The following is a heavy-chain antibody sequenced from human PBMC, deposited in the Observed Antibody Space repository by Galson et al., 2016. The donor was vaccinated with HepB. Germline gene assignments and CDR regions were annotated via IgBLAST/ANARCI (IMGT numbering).Heavy chain of an antibody. Sequence: SLRLSCAASGLEFSDYYMSWVRQAPGKGLEWLSFISGTRHTTYYADSVKGRFTISRDNAKNSVYLQMDNLQAGETAIYYCARDRKHFYYDCTGLHWGQGSLVIVSS. CDR3: ARDRKHFYYDCTGLH. J-gene: IGHJ1*01. CDR1: GLEFSDYY. CDR2: ISGTRHTT. V-gene: IGHV3-11*01. D-gene: IGHD3-22*01.